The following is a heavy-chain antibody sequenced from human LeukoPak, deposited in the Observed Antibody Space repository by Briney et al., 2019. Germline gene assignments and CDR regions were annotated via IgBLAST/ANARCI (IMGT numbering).Heavy chain of an antibody. V-gene: IGHV3-74*01. Sequence: GGSLRLSCAASGFTFSTYWVHWVRQAPGKGLVWVSRINTAGSSTTYADSVKGRFTISRDNAKSTLYLQMNSLRAEDTAVYYCVSLELGWGQGTMVTVSS. CDR3: VSLELG. J-gene: IGHJ4*02. CDR1: GFTFSTYW. D-gene: IGHD3-10*01. CDR2: INTAGSST.